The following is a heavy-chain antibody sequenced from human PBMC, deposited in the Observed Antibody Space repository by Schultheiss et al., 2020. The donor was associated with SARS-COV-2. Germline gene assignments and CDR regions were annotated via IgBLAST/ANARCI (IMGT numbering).Heavy chain of an antibody. V-gene: IGHV3-21*01. Sequence: GGSLRLSCAASGFTFSSYAMSWVRQAPGKGLEWVSSISSSSSYIYYADSVKGRFTISRDNAKNSLYLQMNSLRAEDTAVYYCATHGRTISGGMDVWGQGTTVTVSS. CDR1: GFTFSSYA. D-gene: IGHD3-3*01. J-gene: IGHJ6*02. CDR2: ISSSSSYI. CDR3: ATHGRTISGGMDV.